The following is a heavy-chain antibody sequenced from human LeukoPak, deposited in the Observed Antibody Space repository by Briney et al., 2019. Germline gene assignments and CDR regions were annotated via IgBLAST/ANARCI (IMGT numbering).Heavy chain of an antibody. CDR2: ISVSGGST. J-gene: IGHJ4*02. V-gene: IGHV3-23*01. Sequence: GGSLRLSCAPSGFTFSSYGMSWVRQAPGRGLEWVSTISVSGGSTYYAGSVKGRFTISRDNSKNTLYLQMNSLRAEDTAVYYCAKRFSLESKYYFDFWGQGTLVTVSS. CDR3: AKRFSLESKYYFDF. D-gene: IGHD1-1*01. CDR1: GFTFSSYG.